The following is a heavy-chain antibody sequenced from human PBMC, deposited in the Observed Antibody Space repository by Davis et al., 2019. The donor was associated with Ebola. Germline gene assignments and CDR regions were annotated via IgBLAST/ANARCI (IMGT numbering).Heavy chain of an antibody. CDR1: GAFVSSGGYS. CDR3: ARDSRWLVPGTYYYYGMDV. D-gene: IGHD6-19*01. CDR2: IYHSESS. J-gene: IGHJ6*02. Sequence: SETLSLTCAVSGAFVSSGGYSWIWIRQPPGKGLEWIGYIYHSESSNYNPSLKSRVTISVDTSKNHFSLKLSSVTAADTAVYYCARDSRWLVPGTYYYYGMDVWGQGTTVTVSS. V-gene: IGHV4-61*03.